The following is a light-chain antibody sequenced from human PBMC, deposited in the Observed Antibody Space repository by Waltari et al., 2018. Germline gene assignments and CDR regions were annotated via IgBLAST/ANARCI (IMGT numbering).Light chain of an antibody. CDR3: QSYDSSLSGVV. Sequence: QSVLTQPPSVSGAPGQRVTIYCTGSSANIGAGYDVHWYQQLPGTAPKLLIYGNSNRPSGVPDRFSGSKSGTSASLAIPGLQAEDEADYYCQSYDSSLSGVVFGGGTKLTVL. V-gene: IGLV1-40*01. CDR1: SANIGAGYD. CDR2: GNS. J-gene: IGLJ2*01.